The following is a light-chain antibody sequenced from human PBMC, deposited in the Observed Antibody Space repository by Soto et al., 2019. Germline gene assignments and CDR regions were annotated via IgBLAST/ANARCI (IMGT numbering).Light chain of an antibody. V-gene: IGKV1-5*01. Sequence: DIQMTQSPSTLSASVGDRVTITCRASQSVSNWLAWYQQKPGKAPNLLIYDASSLESGVPSRFSGSGSGTEFTLTISSLQPDDFATYYCQQTYSTPLTFGGGTKVDIK. CDR2: DAS. CDR1: QSVSNW. J-gene: IGKJ4*01. CDR3: QQTYSTPLT.